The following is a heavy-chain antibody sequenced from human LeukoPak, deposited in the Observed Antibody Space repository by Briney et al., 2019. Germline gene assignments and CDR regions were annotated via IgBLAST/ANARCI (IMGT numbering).Heavy chain of an antibody. Sequence: GGSLRLSCGASGFSFSNHWMCWVRQAPENGLEWVAIMSQDGSDKYHLDSVKGRFTISRDNAKNTLYLQMNSLRVEDTAVYYCARGDGRGRSDGATWGPGTLVTVSS. J-gene: IGHJ4*02. CDR3: ARGDGRGRSDGAT. D-gene: IGHD5-18*01. CDR2: MSQDGSDK. CDR1: GFSFSNHW. V-gene: IGHV3-7*01.